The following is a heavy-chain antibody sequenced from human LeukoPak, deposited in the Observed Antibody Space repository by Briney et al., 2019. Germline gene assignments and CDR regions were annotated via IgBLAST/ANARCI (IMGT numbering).Heavy chain of an antibody. Sequence: PGGSLRLSCAASGFSFSSFGMHWVRQAPGKGLEWVAVISYDGSNKNYADSVKGRFTISRDNSKNTLYLQMNSLRAEDTAVYYCAKGDSSGYYLFGYWGQGTLVTVSS. D-gene: IGHD6-19*01. CDR3: AKGDSSGYYLFGY. CDR1: GFSFSSFG. J-gene: IGHJ4*02. CDR2: ISYDGSNK. V-gene: IGHV3-30*18.